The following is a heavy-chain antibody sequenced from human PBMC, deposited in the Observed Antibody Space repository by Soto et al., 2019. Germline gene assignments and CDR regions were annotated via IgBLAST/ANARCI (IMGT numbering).Heavy chain of an antibody. D-gene: IGHD2-21*01. V-gene: IGHV4-31*03. CDR3: ASGTFNDISFDS. CDR2: IYYTGAA. Sequence: HVQLQESGPGLVKPSQTLTLTCSVSGGSIDTGGFYWSWARQLPGKGPQWIGYIYYTGAAYYNPALKRRVVISLYTSANQFSLSLTSPTAADTDVYYCASGTFNDISFDSWGQGRLVTVSS. CDR1: GGSIDTGGFY. J-gene: IGHJ4*02.